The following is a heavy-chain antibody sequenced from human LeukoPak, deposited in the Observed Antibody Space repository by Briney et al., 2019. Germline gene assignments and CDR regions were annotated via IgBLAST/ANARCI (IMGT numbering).Heavy chain of an antibody. J-gene: IGHJ4*02. CDR1: GGTFSSYA. V-gene: IGHV1-69*05. CDR2: IIPIFGTA. Sequence: GASVKVSCKASGGTFSSYAISWGRQAPGQGLEWMGGIIPIFGTANYAQKFQGRVTITTDESTSTAYMALSSLRSEDSAVYYCASPDSSGFVFDYWGQGTLVTVSS. CDR3: ASPDSSGFVFDY. D-gene: IGHD3-22*01.